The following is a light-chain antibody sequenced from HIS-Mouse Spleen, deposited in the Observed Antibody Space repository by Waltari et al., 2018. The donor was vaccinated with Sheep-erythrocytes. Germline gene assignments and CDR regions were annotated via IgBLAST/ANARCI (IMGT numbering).Light chain of an antibody. V-gene: IGLV2-11*01. CDR2: DVS. J-gene: IGLJ1*01. CDR3: CSYAGSYNHV. Sequence: QSALTQPRSVSGSPGQSVTFSRPGTSRDVGGYNYVSWYQQHPGKAPKRMIYDVSKRPSGVPDRFSGSKSGNTASLTISGLQAEDEADYYCCSYAGSYNHVFATGTKVTVL. CDR1: SRDVGGYNY.